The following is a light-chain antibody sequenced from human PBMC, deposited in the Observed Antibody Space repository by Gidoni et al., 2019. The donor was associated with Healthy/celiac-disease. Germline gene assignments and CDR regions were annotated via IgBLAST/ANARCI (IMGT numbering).Light chain of an antibody. V-gene: IGKV1-39*01. J-gene: IGKJ4*01. CDR3: QQSYSTPT. CDR1: QSISSY. CDR2: AAS. Sequence: DIQMTQSPSSLSASAGDRVTITCRASQSISSYLNWYQQKPGNAPKLLIYAASSLQSGVPSRFSGSGSGTDFTLTISSLQPEDFATYYCQQSYSTPTFGGGTKVEIK.